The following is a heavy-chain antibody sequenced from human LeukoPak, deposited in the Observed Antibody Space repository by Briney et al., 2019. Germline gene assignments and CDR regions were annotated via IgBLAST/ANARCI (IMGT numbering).Heavy chain of an antibody. CDR1: GFSFSSYS. V-gene: IGHV3-48*04. J-gene: IGHJ4*02. CDR3: SATGR. Sequence: GGSLRLSCAASGFSFSSYSMNWVRQAPGKGLDWVADILESGEAHYADSVRGRFTISRDRAKNSLYLLMTSLRVDDTGVYYCSATGRWGQGTLVAVSS. D-gene: IGHD2-15*01. CDR2: ILESGEA.